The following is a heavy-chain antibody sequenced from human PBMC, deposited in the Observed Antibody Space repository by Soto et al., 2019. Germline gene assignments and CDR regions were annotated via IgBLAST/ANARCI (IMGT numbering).Heavy chain of an antibody. CDR3: ARAGEYSSSSFDY. Sequence: GGSLRLSCAASGFTFSSYSMNWVRQAPGKGLEWVSSISSSSSYIYYADSVKGRFTISRDNAKNSLYLQMNSLRAEDTAVYYCARAGEYSSSSFDYWGQGTLVTVSS. J-gene: IGHJ4*02. CDR1: GFTFSSYS. CDR2: ISSSSSYI. V-gene: IGHV3-21*01. D-gene: IGHD6-6*01.